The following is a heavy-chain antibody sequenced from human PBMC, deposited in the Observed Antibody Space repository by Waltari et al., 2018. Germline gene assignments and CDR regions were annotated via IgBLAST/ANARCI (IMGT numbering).Heavy chain of an antibody. CDR1: GLTFSSCA. CDR3: AKEAPLVQGFLWADF. V-gene: IGHV3-23*01. CDR2: ITTGGAP. J-gene: IGHJ4*02. Sequence: EVSLLESGGGLVQPGGSLHLSCASPGLTFSSCATIWVPPTPGKGLEWVAGITTGGAPYYTDSVKGRFTISRDNAKNTLYLQMNSLRAEDTALYYCAKEAPLVQGFLWADFWGQGTLVTVSS. D-gene: IGHD3-10*02.